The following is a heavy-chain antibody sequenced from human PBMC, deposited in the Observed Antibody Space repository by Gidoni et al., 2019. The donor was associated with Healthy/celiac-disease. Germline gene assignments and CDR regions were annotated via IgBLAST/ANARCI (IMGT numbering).Heavy chain of an antibody. CDR2: IIPIFGTA. D-gene: IGHD1-26*01. CDR3: ARASGSYERYYYYMDV. Sequence: QVQLVQSGAAVKKPGSSVKVSCKASGCTFRIYAISWVRQAPGQGLEWMGGIIPIFGTANYAQKFQGRVTITADESTSTAYMELSSLRSEDTAVDYCARASGSYERYYYYMDVWGKGTTVTVSS. V-gene: IGHV1-69*01. CDR1: GCTFRIYA. J-gene: IGHJ6*03.